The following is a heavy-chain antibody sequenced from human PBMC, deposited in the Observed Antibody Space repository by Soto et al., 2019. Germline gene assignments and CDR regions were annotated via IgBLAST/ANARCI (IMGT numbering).Heavy chain of an antibody. CDR3: ARSPPFITIFGVVIKRGSFFDY. CDR2: INPNSGGT. D-gene: IGHD3-3*01. Sequence: GASVKVSCKASGYTFTGYYMHWVRQAPGQGLEWMGWINPNSGGTNYAQKFQGWVTMTRDTSISTAYMELSRLRSDDTAVYYCARSPPFITIFGVVIKRGSFFDYWGQGTLVTV. V-gene: IGHV1-2*04. CDR1: GYTFTGYY. J-gene: IGHJ4*02.